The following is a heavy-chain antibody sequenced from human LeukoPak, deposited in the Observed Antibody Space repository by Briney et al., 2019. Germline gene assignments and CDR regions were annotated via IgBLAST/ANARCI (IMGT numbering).Heavy chain of an antibody. CDR1: GFTVSSHY. D-gene: IGHD3-10*02. V-gene: IGHV3-48*03. J-gene: IGHJ4*02. CDR3: ARVFVGENFDY. CDR2: ISYTGSNK. Sequence: GGSLRLSCAASGFTVSSHYMNWVRQAPGKGLEWLSYISYTGSNKYYADSVKGRFTISRDNAKNSLYLQMNSLRAEDTAVYFCARVFVGENFDYWGQGTLVTVSS.